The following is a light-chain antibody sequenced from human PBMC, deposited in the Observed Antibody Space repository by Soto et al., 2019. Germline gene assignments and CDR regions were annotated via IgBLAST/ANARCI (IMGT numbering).Light chain of an antibody. J-gene: IGLJ1*01. CDR1: SSDVGGYNY. CDR2: EVN. CDR3: SAYTSSDTGV. V-gene: IGLV2-14*01. Sequence: QSVLTQPASVSGSPGQPITISCTGSSSDVGGYNYVSWYQQHPGKAPKLMIYEVNYRPSGVSNRFSGSKSGNTASLTISGLQAEDEADYYCSAYTSSDTGVFGTGTKVTVL.